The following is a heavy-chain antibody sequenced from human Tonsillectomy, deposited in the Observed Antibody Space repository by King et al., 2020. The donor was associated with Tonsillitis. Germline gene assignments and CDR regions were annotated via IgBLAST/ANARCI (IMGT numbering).Heavy chain of an antibody. CDR1: GFTFRSCD. V-gene: IGHV3-30*02. D-gene: IGHD3-10*01. J-gene: IGHJ3*02. Sequence: VQLVESGGGVVQPGGSLRLSCAASGFTFRSCDMHWVRQAPGNGLEWVAFIQYDGSYKFYADSVKGRISISRDNSENTLYLQMNSLRAEDTAVYYCAKENRGVDFGFDICGQGTMVTVAS. CDR3: AKENRGVDFGFDI. CDR2: IQYDGSYK.